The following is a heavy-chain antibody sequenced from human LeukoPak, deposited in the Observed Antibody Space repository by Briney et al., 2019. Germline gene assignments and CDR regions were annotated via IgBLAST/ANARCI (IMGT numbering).Heavy chain of an antibody. CDR2: INHSGST. D-gene: IGHD2-8*01. Sequence: SETLSLTCAVYGGSFSGYYWSWIRQPPGKGLEWIGEINHSGSTNYNPSLKSRVTISVDTSKNQFSLKLSSVTAADTAVYYCARELRWRMLLVWFDPWGQGTLVTVSS. CDR1: GGSFSGYY. J-gene: IGHJ5*02. V-gene: IGHV4-34*01. CDR3: ARELRWRMLLVWFDP.